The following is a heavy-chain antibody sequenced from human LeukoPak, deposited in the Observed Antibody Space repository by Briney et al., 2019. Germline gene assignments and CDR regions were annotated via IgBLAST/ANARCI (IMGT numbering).Heavy chain of an antibody. V-gene: IGHV3-53*01. CDR1: GFTVSSNY. CDR3: AREGYCSSTSCYAVDY. D-gene: IGHD2-2*01. CDR2: IYSGGST. J-gene: IGHJ4*02. Sequence: GGSLRLSCAASGFTVSSNYMSWVRQAPGKGLEWVSVIYSGGSTYYADSVKGRFTISRDNSKNTLYLQMSSLRAEDTAVYYCAREGYCSSTSCYAVDYWGQGTLVTVSS.